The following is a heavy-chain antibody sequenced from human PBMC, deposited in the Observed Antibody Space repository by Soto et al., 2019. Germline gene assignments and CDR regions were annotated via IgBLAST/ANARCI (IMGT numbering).Heavy chain of an antibody. CDR1: GGSISSYY. CDR2: IYYSGST. V-gene: IGHV4-59*08. CDR3: ASRYGYSFDY. Sequence: QVQLQESGPGLVKPSETLSLTCTVSGGSISSYYWSWIRQPPGKGLEWIGYIYYSGSTNYNPSLKGRLTLSVDTAKNQFPLNLSSMTAADTAVYYCASRYGYSFDYWGQGTLVTVSS. J-gene: IGHJ4*02. D-gene: IGHD1-1*01.